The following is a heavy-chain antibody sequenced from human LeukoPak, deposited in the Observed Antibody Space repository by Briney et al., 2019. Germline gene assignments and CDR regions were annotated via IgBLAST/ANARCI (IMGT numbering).Heavy chain of an antibody. D-gene: IGHD6-13*01. J-gene: IGHJ5*02. Sequence: SETLSLTCTVSGGSISSYYWSRIRQPAGKGLEWIGRIYTSGSTNYNPSLKSRVTMSVDTSKNQFSLKLSSVTAADTAVYYCARDVSFEQLGNWFDPWGQGTLVTVSS. V-gene: IGHV4-4*07. CDR1: GGSISSYY. CDR2: IYTSGST. CDR3: ARDVSFEQLGNWFDP.